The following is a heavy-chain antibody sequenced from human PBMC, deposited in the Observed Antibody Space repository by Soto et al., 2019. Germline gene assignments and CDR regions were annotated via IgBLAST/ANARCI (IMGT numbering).Heavy chain of an antibody. Sequence: GGSLRLSCAASGFTFSLYDMGWVRQAPGKGLEWVSGMSGSGDKIYYADSVKGRFTISRDNSKNTLYLQMTSLRAGDTGVYYCAKKENWKYGAGNYHGMDVWGQGTTVTVSS. J-gene: IGHJ6*02. CDR3: AKKENWKYGAGNYHGMDV. CDR1: GFTFSLYD. V-gene: IGHV3-23*01. D-gene: IGHD1-7*01. CDR2: MSGSGDKI.